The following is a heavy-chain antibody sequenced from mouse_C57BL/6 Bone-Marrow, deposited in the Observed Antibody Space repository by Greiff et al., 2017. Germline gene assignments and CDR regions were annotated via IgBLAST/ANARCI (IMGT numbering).Heavy chain of an antibody. V-gene: IGHV5-4*03. Sequence: DVKLVESGGGLVKPGGSLKLSCAASGFTFSSYAMSWVRQTPEKRLEWVATISDGGSYTYYPDNVKGRFTISRDNAKNNLYLQMSHLKSEDTAMYDCARGDGYPYAMDYWGQGTSVTVSS. J-gene: IGHJ4*01. D-gene: IGHD2-3*01. CDR2: ISDGGSYT. CDR1: GFTFSSYA. CDR3: ARGDGYPYAMDY.